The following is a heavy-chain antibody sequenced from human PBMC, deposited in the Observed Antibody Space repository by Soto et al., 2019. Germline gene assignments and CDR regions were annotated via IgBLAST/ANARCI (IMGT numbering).Heavy chain of an antibody. CDR1: GFTVSSNY. Sequence: GSLRLSCAASGFTVSSNYMSWVRQAPGKGLEWVSVIYSGGSTYYADSVKGRFTISRDNSKNTLYLQMNSLRAEDTAVYYCARSTGPTDLRPFDYWGQGTLVTVSS. CDR2: IYSGGST. CDR3: ARSTGPTDLRPFDY. V-gene: IGHV3-53*01. J-gene: IGHJ4*02.